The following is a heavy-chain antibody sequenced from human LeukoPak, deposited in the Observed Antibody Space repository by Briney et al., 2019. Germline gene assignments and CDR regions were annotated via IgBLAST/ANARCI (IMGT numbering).Heavy chain of an antibody. CDR2: ISGNAGST. J-gene: IGHJ4*02. Sequence: PGGSLRLSCAASRFTFSSYAMSWVRQAPGKGLEWVSTISGNAGSTYYADSVKGRFTISRDNSKYTLYLQMNSLRAEDTAVYYCAKETLYCSGGSCYGSGYFDYWGQGTLVTVSS. D-gene: IGHD2-15*01. CDR1: RFTFSSYA. CDR3: AKETLYCSGGSCYGSGYFDY. V-gene: IGHV3-23*01.